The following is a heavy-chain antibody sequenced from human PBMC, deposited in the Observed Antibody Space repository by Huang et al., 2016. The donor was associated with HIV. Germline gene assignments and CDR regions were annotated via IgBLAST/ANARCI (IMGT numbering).Heavy chain of an antibody. J-gene: IGHJ4*02. CDR3: ARGWGIAAAAADY. CDR1: GYTFTRYD. V-gene: IGHV1-8*03. D-gene: IGHD6-13*01. Sequence: QVQLVQSGAEVKKPGASVKVSCKASGYTFTRYDINWVRQATGQGLEWMGWRKPNSGNTGYAQKFQGRVTITRNTSISTAYMELSSLRSEDTAVYYGARGWGIAAAAADYWGQGTLVTVSS. CDR2: RKPNSGNT.